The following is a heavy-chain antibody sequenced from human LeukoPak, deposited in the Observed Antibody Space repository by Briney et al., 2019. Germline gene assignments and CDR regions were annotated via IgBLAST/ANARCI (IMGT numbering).Heavy chain of an antibody. CDR1: GFTFSSYG. J-gene: IGHJ4*02. CDR3: ARDRGYSSGLGY. Sequence: GGSLRLSCAASGFTFSSYGMHWVRQAPGKGLEWVAVISYDGSNKYYADSVKGRFTISRDNSKNTLYLQMNSLRAEDTAVYYCARDRGYSSGLGYWGQGTLVTVSS. V-gene: IGHV3-30*03. D-gene: IGHD6-19*01. CDR2: ISYDGSNK.